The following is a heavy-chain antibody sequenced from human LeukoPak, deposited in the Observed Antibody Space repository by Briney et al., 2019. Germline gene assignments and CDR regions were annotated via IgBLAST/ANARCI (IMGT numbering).Heavy chain of an antibody. V-gene: IGHV4-59*01. CDR2: IHYSGYT. CDR3: SSVTAADTAMYYCARTHTSPYYFDF. J-gene: IGHJ4*02. Sequence: SETLSLNCSVSGGSISSYYWSWIRQPPGKGLEWIGYIHYSGYTNYNPSLKSRVSISVDSSKNQFSLNLTSDSSKSQFSLKLSSVTAADTAMYYCARTHTSPYYFDFWGQGTLVTVSS. D-gene: IGHD2/OR15-2a*01. CDR1: GGSISSYY.